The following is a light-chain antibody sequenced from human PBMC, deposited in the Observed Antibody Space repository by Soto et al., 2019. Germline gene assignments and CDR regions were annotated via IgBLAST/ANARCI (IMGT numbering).Light chain of an antibody. CDR1: QSLVPSDVHTY. Sequence: VMTQTPLSSPVTLGHPASISCRSSQSLVPSDVHTYFSWLRQSPGQPPILLLYKISTRFSGVPDRFSVSGAGSDFTLKISRVVAADVGVSYCMEATDFPATFGQGTKLEIK. CDR3: MEATDFPAT. V-gene: IGKV2-24*01. CDR2: KIS. J-gene: IGKJ2*01.